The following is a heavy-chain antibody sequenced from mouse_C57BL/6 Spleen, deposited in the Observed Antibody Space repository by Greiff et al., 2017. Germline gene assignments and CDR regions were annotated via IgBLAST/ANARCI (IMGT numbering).Heavy chain of an antibody. V-gene: IGHV1-18*01. CDR3: ARSDQAWFAY. CDR2: INPNNGGT. CDR1: GYTFTDYN. J-gene: IGHJ3*01. Sequence: EVQLVESGPELVKPGASVKIPCKASGYTFTDYNMDWVKQSHGKSLEWIGDINPNNGGTIYNQKFKGKATLTVDKSSSTAYMELRSLTSEDTAVYYCARSDQAWFAYWGQGTLVTVSA.